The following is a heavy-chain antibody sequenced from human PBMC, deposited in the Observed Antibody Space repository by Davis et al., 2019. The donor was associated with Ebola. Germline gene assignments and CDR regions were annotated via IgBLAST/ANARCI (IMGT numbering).Heavy chain of an antibody. CDR3: ARDRYGDYLIDY. CDR1: GFTFSTYT. J-gene: IGHJ4*02. Sequence: GESLKISCAASGFTFSTYTMNWVRQAPGKGLEWVSYISSGGSTIYYADSVKGRFTISRDNAKNSLYLQMNSLRAEDTAVYYCARDRYGDYLIDYWGQGTLVTVSS. V-gene: IGHV3-48*04. D-gene: IGHD4-17*01. CDR2: ISSGGSTI.